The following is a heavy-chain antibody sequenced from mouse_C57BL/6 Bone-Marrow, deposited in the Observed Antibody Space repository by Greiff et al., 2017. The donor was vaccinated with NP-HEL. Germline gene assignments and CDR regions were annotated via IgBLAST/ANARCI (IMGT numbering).Heavy chain of an antibody. D-gene: IGHD2-2*01. CDR2: ISSGGSYT. Sequence: EVMLVESGGDLVKPGGSLKLSCAASGFTFSSYGMSWVRQTPDKRLEWVATISSGGSYTYYPDSVKGRFTISRDNAKNTLDLQMSSLKAEDTAMYYCARHGSVDYWGQGTTLTVSS. CDR1: GFTFSSYG. CDR3: ARHGSVDY. J-gene: IGHJ2*01. V-gene: IGHV5-6*01.